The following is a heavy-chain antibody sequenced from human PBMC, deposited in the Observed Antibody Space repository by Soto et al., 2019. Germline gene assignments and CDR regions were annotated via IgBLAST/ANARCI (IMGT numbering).Heavy chain of an antibody. Sequence: QAHLEQAGAEVKRPGASVKVSCKASGYTFSDFDINWLRQASGQGPEWMGWMNAKSGDTFFAQRFQGKFNMTSHTSLSTAYMEVGILTSDDTAMYYCARGNPFNYAGFDVWGQGTTVAVSS. D-gene: IGHD3-16*01. J-gene: IGHJ6*02. CDR3: ARGNPFNYAGFDV. V-gene: IGHV1-8*01. CDR2: MNAKSGDT. CDR1: GYTFSDFD.